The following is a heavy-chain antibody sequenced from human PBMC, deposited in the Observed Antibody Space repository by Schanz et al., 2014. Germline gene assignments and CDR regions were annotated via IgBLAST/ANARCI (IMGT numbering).Heavy chain of an antibody. D-gene: IGHD3-22*01. J-gene: IGHJ4*02. Sequence: EGQLLESGGGLVKPGGSLRLSCAASGFTFSDYYMSWVRQAPGKGLEWVSVIYSGIGAYYADSVKDRFTVSRDNSKNTVYLQMNRLRAEDTAVYYCARVHHYDPSGWGYFDYWGQGALXTVSS. CDR1: GFTFSDYY. V-gene: IGHV3-66*01. CDR2: IYSGIGA. CDR3: ARVHHYDPSGWGYFDY.